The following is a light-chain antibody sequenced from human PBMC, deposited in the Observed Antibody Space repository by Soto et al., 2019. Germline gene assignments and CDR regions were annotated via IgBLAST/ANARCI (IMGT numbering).Light chain of an antibody. CDR3: QQYFKWPPVT. V-gene: IGKV3-15*01. CDR2: GAS. CDR1: QSISNN. Sequence: EIVMTQSPATLSVSPGERVSLSFRASQSISNNLAWYQHKPGQAPRLLIHGASSRATGVSARFSGSGSGTEFSLTISAAPSADIAVYFCQQYFKWPPVTFGGGTKVVIK. J-gene: IGKJ4*01.